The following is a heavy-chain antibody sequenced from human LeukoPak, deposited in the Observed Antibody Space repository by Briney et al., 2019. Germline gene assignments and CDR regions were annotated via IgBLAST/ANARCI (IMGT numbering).Heavy chain of an antibody. J-gene: IGHJ6*02. Sequence: GGSLRLSCAASGFTFSDYYMSWIRQAPGKGLEWVSYISSSGSTIYYADSVKGRFTISRDNAKNSLYLQMNSVRAEDTAVYYCARDPHYYYYGLDVWGQGTTVTDSS. CDR1: GFTFSDYY. CDR3: ARDPHYYYYGLDV. V-gene: IGHV3-11*01. CDR2: ISSSGSTI.